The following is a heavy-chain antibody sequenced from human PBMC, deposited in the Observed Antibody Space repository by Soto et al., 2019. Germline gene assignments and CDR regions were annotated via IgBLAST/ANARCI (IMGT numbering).Heavy chain of an antibody. CDR2: ISGGGTTI. CDR3: AGDPYYYGSAF. D-gene: IGHD3-10*01. V-gene: IGHV3-11*01. J-gene: IGHJ4*02. Sequence: GGSLRLSCAASGFRFSDHYMTWIRQAPGKGLEWVSKISGGGTTIYYADSVKGRFTVSRDNAKDSLYLQMTSLRAEDTAVYYCAGDPYYYGSAFWGQGTLVTVSS. CDR1: GFRFSDHY.